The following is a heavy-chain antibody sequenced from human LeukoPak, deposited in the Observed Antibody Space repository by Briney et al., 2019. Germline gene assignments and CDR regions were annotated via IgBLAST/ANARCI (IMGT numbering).Heavy chain of an antibody. V-gene: IGHV1-2*02. Sequence: EASVNVSCTASGYTFTGYYMHWVRQAPGQGLEWMGWINLNSGGTNYAQKFQGRVTMTRDTSISAAYMELSRLRSDDTAVYYCARDWGGYCSSTSCYLYNWFDPWGQGTLVTVSS. CDR3: ARDWGGYCSSTSCYLYNWFDP. D-gene: IGHD2-2*01. J-gene: IGHJ5*02. CDR2: INLNSGGT. CDR1: GYTFTGYY.